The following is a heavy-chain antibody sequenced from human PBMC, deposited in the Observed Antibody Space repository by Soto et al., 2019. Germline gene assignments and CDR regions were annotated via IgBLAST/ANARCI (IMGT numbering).Heavy chain of an antibody. CDR2: ISYDGINE. V-gene: IGHV3-30*18. CDR1: GFTFSSYG. D-gene: IGHD4-17*01. CDR3: AKDLLGDYRLGSIDY. J-gene: IGHJ4*02. Sequence: QVQLVESGGGVVQPGRSLRLSCAASGFTFSSYGMHWVRQAPGKGLEWMAVISYDGINEYYADSVKGRFTISRDNSKNPMYLQMSSLRAEDTAVYYCAKDLLGDYRLGSIDYWGQGTLVTVSS.